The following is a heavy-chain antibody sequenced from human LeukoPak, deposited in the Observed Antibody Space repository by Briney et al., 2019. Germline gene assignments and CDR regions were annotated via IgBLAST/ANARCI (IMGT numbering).Heavy chain of an antibody. J-gene: IGHJ4*02. V-gene: IGHV3-15*01. CDR2: IKSKTDGGTT. CDR3: TTDRPDSSGYGPGYFDY. D-gene: IGHD3-22*01. Sequence: WIRQSPGKGLEWVGRIKSKTDGGTTDYAAPVKGRFTISRDDSKNTLYLQMNSLKTEDTAVYYCTTDRPDSSGYGPGYFDYWGQGTLVTVSS.